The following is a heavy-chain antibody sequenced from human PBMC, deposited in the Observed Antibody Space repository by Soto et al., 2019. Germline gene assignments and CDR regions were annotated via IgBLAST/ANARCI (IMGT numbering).Heavy chain of an antibody. CDR1: GYTFTNYA. D-gene: IGHD6-13*01. V-gene: IGHV1-3*05. J-gene: IGHJ6*02. CDR2: INAGNGNT. CDR3: ASEAIAAAAVYGMDV. Sequence: QVQLVQSGAEEKKPGASVKVSCKASGYTFTNYAMHWVRQAPGQRLEWMGWINAGNGNTKYSQKFQGRVTITRDTSASTAYTEQSSLRSEDTAVYYCASEAIAAAAVYGMDVWGQGTTVTVSS.